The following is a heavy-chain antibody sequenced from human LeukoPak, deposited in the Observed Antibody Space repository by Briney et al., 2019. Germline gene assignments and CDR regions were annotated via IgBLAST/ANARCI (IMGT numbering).Heavy chain of an antibody. Sequence: GGSLRLSCAASGFTVSSNYMSWVRQAPGKGLEWVSVIYSGGSTYYADSVKGRFTISRDNSRNTLYLQMNSLRAEDTAVYYCARAYCGGACYFPYYFDYWGQGTLVTVSS. CDR2: IYSGGST. CDR3: ARAYCGGACYFPYYFDY. D-gene: IGHD2-21*02. CDR1: GFTVSSNY. V-gene: IGHV3-66*01. J-gene: IGHJ4*02.